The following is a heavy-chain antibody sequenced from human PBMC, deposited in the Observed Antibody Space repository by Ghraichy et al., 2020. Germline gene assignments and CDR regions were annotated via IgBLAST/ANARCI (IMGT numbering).Heavy chain of an antibody. D-gene: IGHD1-26*01. CDR1: GGSISSYY. CDR3: ASKPIVGATGFDY. J-gene: IGHJ4*02. Sequence: SETLSLTCTVSGGSISSYYWSWIRQPPGKGLEWIGYIYYSGSTNYNPSLKSRVTISVDTSKNQFSLKLSSVTAADTAVYYCASKPIVGATGFDYWGQGTLVTVSS. V-gene: IGHV4-59*08. CDR2: IYYSGST.